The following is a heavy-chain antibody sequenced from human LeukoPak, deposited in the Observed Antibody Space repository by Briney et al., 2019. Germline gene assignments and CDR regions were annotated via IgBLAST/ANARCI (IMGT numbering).Heavy chain of an antibody. CDR2: INHSGST. Sequence: SDTLSLTCAVNERAVRGYYWSWSRQPPGKELEWIGEINHSGSTNYNPSLKGRVTISVDTSKNQFSLKLSSVTAADTAVYYCARGRGIAAAGYDYWGQGTLVTVSS. V-gene: IGHV4-34*01. CDR3: ARGRGIAAAGYDY. D-gene: IGHD6-13*01. CDR1: ERAVRGYY. J-gene: IGHJ4*02.